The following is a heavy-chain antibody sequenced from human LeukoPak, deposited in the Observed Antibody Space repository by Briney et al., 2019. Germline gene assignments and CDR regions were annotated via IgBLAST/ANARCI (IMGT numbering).Heavy chain of an antibody. CDR1: GGTFTSYT. CDR2: IIPILGIA. D-gene: IGHD6-19*01. J-gene: IGHJ4*02. Sequence: SVKVSCKASGGTFTSYTISWVRQAPGQGREWRGGIIPILGIANYAQKFQGRVTITADKSTSTAYMELSSLRSEDTAVYYCARDLSWVAGILDYWGQGTLVTVSS. V-gene: IGHV1-69*10. CDR3: ARDLSWVAGILDY.